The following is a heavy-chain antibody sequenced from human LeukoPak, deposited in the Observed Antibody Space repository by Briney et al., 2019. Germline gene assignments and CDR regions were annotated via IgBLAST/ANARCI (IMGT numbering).Heavy chain of an antibody. CDR2: IYPGDSDT. V-gene: IGHV5-51*01. Sequence: GESLKISCKGSGYSFTSYWIGWVRQMPGKGLELMGIIYPGDSDTRYSPSFQGQVTISADKSISTAYLQWSSLKDSDTVMYYCARLGYCSSTSCSGGFFDYWGQGTLVTVSS. J-gene: IGHJ4*02. CDR1: GYSFTSYW. CDR3: ARLGYCSSTSCSGGFFDY. D-gene: IGHD2-2*01.